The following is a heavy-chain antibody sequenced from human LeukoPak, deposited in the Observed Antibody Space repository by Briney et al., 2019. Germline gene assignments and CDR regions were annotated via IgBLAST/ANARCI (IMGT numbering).Heavy chain of an antibody. V-gene: IGHV3-53*01. D-gene: IGHD1-26*01. J-gene: IGHJ4*02. CDR1: GFTVSNNY. CDR3: ARVRPRVGAEYYFDY. CDR2: IYSGGST. Sequence: GGSLRLSCAASGFTVSNNYMSWVRQAPGKGLEWVSVIYSGGSTYYADSVKGRFTISRDNSKNTLYLQMNSLRAEDTAVYYCARVRPRVGAEYYFDYWGQGTLVTVSS.